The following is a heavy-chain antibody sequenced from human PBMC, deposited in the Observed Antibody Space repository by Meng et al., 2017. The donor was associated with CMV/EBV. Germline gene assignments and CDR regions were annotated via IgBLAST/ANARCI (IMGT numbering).Heavy chain of an antibody. Sequence: LSLTCAASGFTFSSYDMHWVRQATGKGLEWVSAIGTAGDTYYPGSVKGRFTISRENAKNSLYLQMNSLRAGDTAVYYCARGNGKSYDFWSGYNYYYYGMDVWGQGTTVTVSS. CDR3: ARGNGKSYDFWSGYNYYYYGMDV. CDR2: IGTAGDT. V-gene: IGHV3-13*01. J-gene: IGHJ6*02. CDR1: GFTFSSYD. D-gene: IGHD3-3*01.